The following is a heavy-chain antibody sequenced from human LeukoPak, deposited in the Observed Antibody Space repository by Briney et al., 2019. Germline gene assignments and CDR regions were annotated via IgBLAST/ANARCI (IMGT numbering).Heavy chain of an antibody. V-gene: IGHV3-23*01. CDR2: ISGSGGST. J-gene: IGHJ4*02. CDR1: GFTFSSYA. D-gene: IGHD3-22*01. Sequence: PGGSLRLSCAASGFTFSSYAMSWVRQAPGKGLEWVSAISGSGGSTYYADSVKGRFAISRDNSKNTLYLQMNSLRAEDTAVYYCAKTYYYDSSGYLPDYWGQGTLVTVSS. CDR3: AKTYYYDSSGYLPDY.